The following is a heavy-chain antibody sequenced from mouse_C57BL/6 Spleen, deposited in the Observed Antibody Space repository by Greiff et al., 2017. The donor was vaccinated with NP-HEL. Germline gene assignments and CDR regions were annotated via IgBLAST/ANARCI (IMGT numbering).Heavy chain of an antibody. D-gene: IGHD2-3*01. V-gene: IGHV5-17*01. CDR1: GFNFSDYG. Sequence: DVKLVESVGGLVKPGGSLKLSCAASGFNFSDYGMHWVRQAPEKGLEWVAYISSGSSTIYYAATLQGRFTISRDNAKNTLFLQLTRLRSEDTAMYYCARSDGYYWYFDVWGTGPTVTAAS. CDR3: ARSDGYYWYFDV. CDR2: ISSGSSTI. J-gene: IGHJ1*03.